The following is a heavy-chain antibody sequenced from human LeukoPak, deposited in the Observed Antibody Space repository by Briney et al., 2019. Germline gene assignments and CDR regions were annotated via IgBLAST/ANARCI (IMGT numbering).Heavy chain of an antibody. D-gene: IGHD6-19*01. CDR3: ARARRAVAGTVPFDP. V-gene: IGHV1-18*01. CDR2: ISAYNGNT. J-gene: IGHJ5*02. CDR1: GYTFTSYG. Sequence: ASVKVSCKASGYTFTSYGISWVRQAPGQGLEWMGWISAYNGNTNYAQKLQGRVTMTTDTSTSTAYMELRSLRSDDTAVYYCARARRAVAGTVPFDPWGQGTLVTVSS.